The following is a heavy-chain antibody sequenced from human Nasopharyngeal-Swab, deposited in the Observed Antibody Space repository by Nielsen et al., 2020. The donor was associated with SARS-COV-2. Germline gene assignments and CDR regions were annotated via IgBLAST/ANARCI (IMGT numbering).Heavy chain of an antibody. CDR3: ARVIAAPNYYYYGMDV. D-gene: IGHD6-13*01. CDR1: GYTFTSYA. V-gene: IGHV1-3*01. J-gene: IGHJ6*02. Sequence: ASVKVSCKASGYTFTSYAMHWVRQAPAQRLEWMGWINAGNGNTKYSQKFQGRVTITRDTSASTAYMELSSLRSEDTAVYYCARVIAAPNYYYYGMDVWGQGTTVTVSS. CDR2: INAGNGNT.